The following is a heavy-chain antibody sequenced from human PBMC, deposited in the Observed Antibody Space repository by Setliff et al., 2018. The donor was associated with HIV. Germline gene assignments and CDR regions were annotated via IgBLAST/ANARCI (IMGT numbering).Heavy chain of an antibody. CDR1: GYTFTSYY. CDR2: INPSGGST. J-gene: IGHJ6*03. V-gene: IGHV1-46*03. Sequence: ASVKVSCKASGYTFTSYYMHWVRQAPGQGLEWMGIINPSGGSTSYAQKFQGRVTMTRDTSTSTVYMELSNLRSEDTAVYYCARDPAVFGLYYYYMDVWGKGTTVTVS. CDR3: ARDPAVFGLYYYYMDV. D-gene: IGHD3-16*01.